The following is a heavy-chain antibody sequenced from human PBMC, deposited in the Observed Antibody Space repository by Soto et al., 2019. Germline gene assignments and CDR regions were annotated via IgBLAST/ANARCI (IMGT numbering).Heavy chain of an antibody. CDR1: GFTFSDYW. V-gene: IGHV3-74*01. CDR3: ARGSGVGDY. CDR2: INGDGSST. D-gene: IGHD3-10*01. J-gene: IGHJ4*02. Sequence: EVQLVESGGGLVQPGGSLRLSCVASGFTFSDYWMHWVRQVPGKGLVWVTRINGDGSSTSYADPVKGRFTLSRDNAKNKVHLQMNSLRAEDTAVYYCARGSGVGDYWGQGILVTVAS.